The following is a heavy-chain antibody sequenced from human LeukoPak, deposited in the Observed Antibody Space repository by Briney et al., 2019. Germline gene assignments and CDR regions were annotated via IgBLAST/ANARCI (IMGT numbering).Heavy chain of an antibody. Sequence: SETLSLTCAVSGGSISSSNWWSWVRQPPGEGLEWVGYISHSGTTYYNPSLKSRVTMSVDTSKNQFSLKLSSVTAADTAVYYCARHSGFDYYFDYWAQGTLVTVSS. CDR3: ARHSGFDYYFDY. CDR2: ISHSGTT. V-gene: IGHV4-4*02. CDR1: GGSISSSNW. D-gene: IGHD5-12*01. J-gene: IGHJ4*02.